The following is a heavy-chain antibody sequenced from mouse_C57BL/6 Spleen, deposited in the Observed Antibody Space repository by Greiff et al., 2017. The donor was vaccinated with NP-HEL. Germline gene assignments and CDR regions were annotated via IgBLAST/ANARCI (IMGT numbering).Heavy chain of an antibody. Sequence: EVQLQQSGPGLVKPSQSLSLTCSVTGYSITSGYYWNWIRQFPGNKLEWMGYISYDGSNNYNPSLKNRISITRDTSKNQFFLKLNSVTTEDTATYYCARKSSSSYYFDYWGQGTTLTVSS. J-gene: IGHJ2*01. CDR2: ISYDGSN. V-gene: IGHV3-6*01. D-gene: IGHD1-1*01. CDR1: GYSITSGYY. CDR3: ARKSSSSYYFDY.